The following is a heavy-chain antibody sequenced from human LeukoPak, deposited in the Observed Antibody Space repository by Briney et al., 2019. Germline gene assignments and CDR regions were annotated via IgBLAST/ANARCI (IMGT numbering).Heavy chain of an antibody. CDR1: GYTFTSYD. CDR2: INPSGGST. CDR3: ARDPHSSSWYDY. Sequence: ASVKVSCTASGYTFTSYDMHWVRQAPGQGLEWVGIINPSGGSTSYAQKFQGRVTMTRDTSTSTVYMELSSLRSEDTAVYYCARDPHSSSWYDYWGQGTLVTVSS. V-gene: IGHV1-46*01. D-gene: IGHD6-13*01. J-gene: IGHJ4*02.